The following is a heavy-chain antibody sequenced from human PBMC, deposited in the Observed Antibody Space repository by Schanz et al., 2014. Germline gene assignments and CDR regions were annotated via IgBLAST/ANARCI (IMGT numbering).Heavy chain of an antibody. CDR1: GFIFSTHW. J-gene: IGHJ6*03. CDR3: ASESGGHNALDSEPHKYTYLDV. CDR2: IGDDGADI. D-gene: IGHD1-1*01. Sequence: VQFVESGGGLVQPGGSVRLSCGASGFIFSTHWMAWVRQAPGKGLEWVANIGDDGADIYYLDSVRGRFTISRDNTKNFLHLEMNSLRAEDTAVYFCASESGGHNALDSEPHKYTYLDVWGKGTTVTVSS. V-gene: IGHV3-7*01.